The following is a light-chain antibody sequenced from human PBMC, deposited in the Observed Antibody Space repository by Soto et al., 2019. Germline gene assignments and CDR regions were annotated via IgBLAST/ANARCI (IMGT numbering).Light chain of an antibody. CDR3: QKYDSAPRT. J-gene: IGKJ1*01. Sequence: DIVMTQTPLYSPGTLGQPASISCRSSQILVHSDGNTYLSWLHQRPGQPPRLLITKISNRFSGVPDRFSGSGAGTDFTLTISSLQPEDFATYYCQKYDSAPRTFGQGTKVDIK. CDR2: KIS. CDR1: QILVHSDGNTY. V-gene: IGKV2-24*01.